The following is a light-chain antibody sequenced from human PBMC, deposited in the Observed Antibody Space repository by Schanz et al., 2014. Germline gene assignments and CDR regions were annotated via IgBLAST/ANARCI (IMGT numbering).Light chain of an antibody. Sequence: QSALTQPASVSGSPGQSITISCTGTSSDVGGYNYVSWYQQHLGKAPKLMIYDVSNRPSGVSNRFSGSKSGNTASLTISGLQAEDEADYYCSSYTSSSTWVFGGGTKLTVL. V-gene: IGLV2-14*01. CDR1: SSDVGGYNY. CDR3: SSYTSSSTWV. CDR2: DVS. J-gene: IGLJ3*02.